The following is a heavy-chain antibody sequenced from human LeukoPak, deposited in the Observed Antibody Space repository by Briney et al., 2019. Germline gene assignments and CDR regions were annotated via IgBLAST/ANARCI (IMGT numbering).Heavy chain of an antibody. CDR1: GFTFSSYA. D-gene: IGHD3-22*01. Sequence: PGRSLRLSCAASGFTFSSYAMHWVRQAPGKGLEWVAVISYDGSNKYYADSVKGRFTISRDNSKNTLYLQMNSLRAEDTAVYYCAKSGYYYGVDYWGQGTLVTVSS. V-gene: IGHV3-30-3*02. J-gene: IGHJ4*02. CDR2: ISYDGSNK. CDR3: AKSGYYYGVDY.